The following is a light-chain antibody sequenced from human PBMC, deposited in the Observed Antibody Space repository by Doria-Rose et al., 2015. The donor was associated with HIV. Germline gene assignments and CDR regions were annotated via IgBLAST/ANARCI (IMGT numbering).Light chain of an antibody. CDR1: QSLLHTSKNY. Sequence: TQSPESLGMSLGERATLNCKSNQSLLHTSKNYLAWYQQKPGQPPKLLIYWASTRQSVLPARFSGSGSGTDFTLTISSLEAEDVAVYYCQQYYDTPSFGPGTTVDIK. CDR2: WAS. CDR3: QQYYDTPS. V-gene: IGKV4-1*01. J-gene: IGKJ3*01.